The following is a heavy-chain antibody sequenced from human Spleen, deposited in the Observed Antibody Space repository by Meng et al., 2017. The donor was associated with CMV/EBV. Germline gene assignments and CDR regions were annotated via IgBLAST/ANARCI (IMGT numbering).Heavy chain of an antibody. J-gene: IGHJ6*02. CDR3: ARRRDSSSLDETKGYYYYGMDV. Sequence: SVKVSCKASGGTFSSYAISWVRQAPGQGLEWMGGIIPILGIANYAQKFQGRVTITADKSTSTAYMELSSLRSEDTAAYYCARRRDSSSLDETKGYYYYGMDVWGQGTTVTVSS. D-gene: IGHD6-13*01. CDR1: GGTFSSYA. V-gene: IGHV1-69*10. CDR2: IIPILGIA.